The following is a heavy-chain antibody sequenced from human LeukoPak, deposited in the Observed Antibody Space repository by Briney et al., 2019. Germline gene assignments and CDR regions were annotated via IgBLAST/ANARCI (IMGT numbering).Heavy chain of an antibody. J-gene: IGHJ4*02. V-gene: IGHV4-34*09. CDR1: GGSFSGYY. Sequence: SETLSLTCAVYGGSFSGYYWSWIRQPPGKGLEWIGEINHSGSTNYNPSLKSRVTISVDTSKNQFSLKLSSVTAADTAVYYCARVVGSIAAAGTGLFDYWGQGTLVTVSS. CDR3: ARVVGSIAAAGTGLFDY. D-gene: IGHD6-13*01. CDR2: INHSGST.